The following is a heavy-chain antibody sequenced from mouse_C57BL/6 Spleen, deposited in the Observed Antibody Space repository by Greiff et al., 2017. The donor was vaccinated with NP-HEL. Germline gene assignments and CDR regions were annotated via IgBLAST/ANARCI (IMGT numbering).Heavy chain of an antibody. CDR2: ISSGSSTI. CDR1: GFTFSDYG. J-gene: IGHJ3*01. Sequence: EVQLVESGGGLVKPGGSLKLSCAASGFTFSDYGMHWVRQAPEKGLEWVAYISSGSSTIYYADTVKGRFTISRDNAKNTLFMQMTSLRSEDTAMYSGSSPKLPAWFAYWGQGTLVTVSA. CDR3: SSPKLPAWFAY. V-gene: IGHV5-17*01.